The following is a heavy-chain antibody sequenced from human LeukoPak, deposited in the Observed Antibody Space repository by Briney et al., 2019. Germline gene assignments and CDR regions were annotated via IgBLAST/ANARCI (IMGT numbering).Heavy chain of an antibody. CDR2: ISGSGGDT. CDR3: AKAPSPITGTPVFDY. CDR1: GFTFSIYA. J-gene: IGHJ4*02. V-gene: IGHV3-23*01. D-gene: IGHD1-20*01. Sequence: PGGSLRLSCAASGFTFSIYAMSWVRQAPGKGLEWVSAISGSGGDTYYADSVKGRFTISRDNSKSTLYLQVNSLRAEDTATFYCAKAPSPITGTPVFDYWGQGTLVTVSS.